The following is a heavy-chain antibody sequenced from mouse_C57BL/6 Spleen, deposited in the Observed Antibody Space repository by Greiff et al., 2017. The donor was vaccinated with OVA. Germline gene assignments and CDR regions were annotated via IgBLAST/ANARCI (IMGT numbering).Heavy chain of an antibody. V-gene: IGHV5-9-1*02. CDR1: GFTFSSYA. D-gene: IGHD1-1*01. J-gene: IGHJ2*01. CDR3: TRVFYGSSLDY. Sequence: EVNLVESGEGLVKPGGSLKLSCAASGFTFSSYAMSWVRPTPEKRLEWVAYISSGGDYIYYADTVKGRFTISRDNARNTLYLQMSSLKSEDTAMYYCTRVFYGSSLDYWGQGTTLTVSS. CDR2: ISSGGDYI.